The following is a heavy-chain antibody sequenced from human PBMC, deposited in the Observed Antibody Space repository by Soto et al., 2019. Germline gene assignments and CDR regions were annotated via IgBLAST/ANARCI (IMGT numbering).Heavy chain of an antibody. V-gene: IGHV5-51*01. CDR3: ARRPWLSGYYDY. Sequence: GESLKISCKGSGYSFFSHWIGWVRQMPGKGLEWVGIIYPADSETRYSPSFQGQVTISVDKSINTAYLQWSSLKASDTAMYYCARRPWLSGYYDYWGQGTLVTVSS. CDR2: IYPADSET. D-gene: IGHD3-22*01. J-gene: IGHJ4*02. CDR1: GYSFFSHW.